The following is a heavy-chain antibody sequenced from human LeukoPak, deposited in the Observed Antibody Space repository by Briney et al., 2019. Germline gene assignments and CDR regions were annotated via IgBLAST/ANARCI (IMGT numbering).Heavy chain of an antibody. Sequence: TLSLTCTVSGGSISSYYWSWIRQPPGKGLEWIGYIYYSGSTNYNPSLKSRVTISVDTSKNQISLKLSSVTAADTAVYYCARDHPYNWNYFDYWGQGTLVTVSS. CDR3: ARDHPYNWNYFDY. CDR2: IYYSGST. CDR1: GGSISSYY. J-gene: IGHJ4*02. D-gene: IGHD1-20*01. V-gene: IGHV4-59*01.